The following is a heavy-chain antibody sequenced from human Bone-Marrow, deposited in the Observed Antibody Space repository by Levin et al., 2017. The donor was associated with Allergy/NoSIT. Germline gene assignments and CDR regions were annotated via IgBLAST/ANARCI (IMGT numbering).Heavy chain of an antibody. CDR2: ISHDGGNE. D-gene: IGHD2/OR15-2a*01. V-gene: IGHV3-30*04. J-gene: IGHJ6*02. CDR1: GFTFSRYA. Sequence: GESLKISCAASGFTFSRYAMHWVRQAPGKGLEWLAGISHDGGNEYYGDSVKGPLTISRDNSKNTLYLQMNSLRAEDTAVYYCVRSQFNAFWGMDVWGQGTTVTVSS. CDR3: VRSQFNAFWGMDV.